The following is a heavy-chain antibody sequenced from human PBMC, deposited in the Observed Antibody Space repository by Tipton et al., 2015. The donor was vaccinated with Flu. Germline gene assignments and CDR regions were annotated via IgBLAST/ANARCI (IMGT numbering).Heavy chain of an antibody. CDR2: ISNSGSTI. CDR1: GFTFSSYE. D-gene: IGHD6-19*01. J-gene: IGHJ4*02. CDR3: ARTSGWTLGY. V-gene: IGHV3-48*03. Sequence: FLRLSCAASGFTFSSYEMNWVRQAPGKGLEWVSYISNSGSTIYYADSVKGRFTISRDNAKNSLYLQMNSLRADDTAVYYCARTSGWTLGYWGQGTLVTVSS.